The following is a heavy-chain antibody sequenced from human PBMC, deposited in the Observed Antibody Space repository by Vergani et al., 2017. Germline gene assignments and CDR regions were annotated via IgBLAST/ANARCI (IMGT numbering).Heavy chain of an antibody. D-gene: IGHD6-19*01. Sequence: EVQLLESGGDLVQPGGSLGLSCAASGFTFIMHAMSWVRQAPGKGLEWVSTLSASDRRTHYADSVKGRLTISRDNSKNTLFLHMNSLRPEDTAVYYCAKVGRSEVAGTFGAFGIWGQGKMVNGSS. V-gene: IGHV3-23*01. CDR3: AKVGRSEVAGTFGAFGI. J-gene: IGHJ3*02. CDR2: LSASDRRT. CDR1: GFTFIMHA.